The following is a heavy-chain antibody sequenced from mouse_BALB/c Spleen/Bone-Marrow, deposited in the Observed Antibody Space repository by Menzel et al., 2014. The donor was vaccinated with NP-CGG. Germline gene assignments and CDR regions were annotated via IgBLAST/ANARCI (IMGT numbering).Heavy chain of an antibody. J-gene: IGHJ2*01. D-gene: IGHD1-1*01. Sequence: EVKLEEPGGGLVQPGGSLKLSCAASGFDFSRYWMSWVRQAPGKGLEWIGEINPDSRTINYSPSLKDKFIISRDNAKNTLYLRLNKVRSEDTALYYCARPDYYGYLNYWGQGTTLTVSS. CDR1: GFDFSRYW. CDR3: ARPDYYGYLNY. CDR2: INPDSRTI. V-gene: IGHV4-1*02.